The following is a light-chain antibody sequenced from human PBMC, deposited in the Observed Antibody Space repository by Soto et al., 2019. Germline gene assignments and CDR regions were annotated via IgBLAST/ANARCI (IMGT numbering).Light chain of an antibody. CDR3: QQYERYPPS. CDR1: QGINTY. J-gene: IGKJ4*01. V-gene: IGKV1-16*01. CDR2: GAT. Sequence: DIQMTQSPSSLSASVGDRVTLGCRASQGINTYLAWFQQKPGKAPKSLIYGATNLQSGVPPRFSGSGSGTDFSLTISGLQPEDVATYYCQQYERYPPSFGGGTKLEI.